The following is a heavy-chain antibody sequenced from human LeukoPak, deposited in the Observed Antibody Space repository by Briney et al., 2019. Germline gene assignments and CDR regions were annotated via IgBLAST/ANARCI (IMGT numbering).Heavy chain of an antibody. CDR1: GGSISSGGYS. CDR3: AREGSSWYPDY. CDR2: IYTSGST. D-gene: IGHD6-13*01. J-gene: IGHJ4*02. V-gene: IGHV4-61*02. Sequence: SETLSLTCAVSGGSISSGGYSWSWIRQPAGKGLEWIGRIYTSGSTNYNPSLKSRVTMSADTSKNQFSLNLSSVTAADTAVYYCAREGSSWYPDYWGQGTLVTVAS.